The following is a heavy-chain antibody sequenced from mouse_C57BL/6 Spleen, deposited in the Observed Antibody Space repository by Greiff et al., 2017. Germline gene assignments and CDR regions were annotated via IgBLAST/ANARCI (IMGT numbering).Heavy chain of an antibody. CDR3: ARSFLPGAMDY. V-gene: IGHV1-4*01. J-gene: IGHJ4*01. D-gene: IGHD5-5*01. CDR1: GYTFTSYT. CDR2: INPSSGYT. Sequence: VQLQQSGAELARPGASVKMSCKASGYTFTSYTMHWVKQRPGQGLEWIGYINPSSGYTKYNQKFKDKATLTADKSSSTAYMQLSSLTSEDSAVYCCARSFLPGAMDYRGQGTSGTVSS.